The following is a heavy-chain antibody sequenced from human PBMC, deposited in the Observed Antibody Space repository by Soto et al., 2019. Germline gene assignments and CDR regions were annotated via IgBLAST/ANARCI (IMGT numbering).Heavy chain of an antibody. Sequence: EVQLLESGGGLVQPGWSLRLSCAASGFTFSSHVMSWVRQAPGRGLEWVAAASARNTNTYYADSVKGRFTISRDNSKSTVYLQLDSLRVEDTAVYHCSKDVTSHGPRGYSSSWYGWFDPWGQGTLVVVSS. J-gene: IGHJ5*02. D-gene: IGHD6-13*01. CDR2: ASARNTNT. CDR1: GFTFSSHV. V-gene: IGHV3-23*01. CDR3: SKDVTSHGPRGYSSSWYGWFDP.